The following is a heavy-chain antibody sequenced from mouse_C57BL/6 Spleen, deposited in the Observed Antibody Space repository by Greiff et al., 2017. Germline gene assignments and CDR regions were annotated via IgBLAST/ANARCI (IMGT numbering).Heavy chain of an antibody. J-gene: IGHJ3*01. V-gene: IGHV1-5*01. CDR1: GYTFTSYW. CDR3: TSSGDCDDGGFAY. D-gene: IGHD2-4*01. CDR2: IYPGNSDT. Sequence: EVKLQQSGTVLARPGASVKMSCKTSGYTFTSYWMHWVNQRPGKGLEWIGAIYPGNSDTSYNQNFKGQAKLTAIPSASTDYKEFSSLTNEDSAVYYCTSSGDCDDGGFAYWGQGTLVTVSA.